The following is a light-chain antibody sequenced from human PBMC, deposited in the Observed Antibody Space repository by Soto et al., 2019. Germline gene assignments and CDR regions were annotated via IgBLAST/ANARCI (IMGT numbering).Light chain of an antibody. CDR1: QNIGKW. J-gene: IGKJ1*01. CDR3: HQYDSDRT. Sequence: QLTQSPSTLSASVGDRVTITCRASQNIGKWLAWYQQKPGKAPNLLISDASRLESGVPSRFRGRGSGTNFTLAISSLQPDDFATYYCHQYDSDRTFGQGTKWIS. V-gene: IGKV1-5*01. CDR2: DAS.